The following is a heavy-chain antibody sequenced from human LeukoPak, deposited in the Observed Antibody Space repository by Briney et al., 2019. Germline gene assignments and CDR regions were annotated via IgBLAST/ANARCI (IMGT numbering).Heavy chain of an antibody. J-gene: IGHJ4*02. CDR2: IRGSGGST. CDR3: AKTYDFWSGYPEDY. CDR1: GFTFSVYP. V-gene: IGHV3-23*01. Sequence: PGGSLRLSCAPSGFTFSVYPVSWARQARGKGLEWVSDIRGSGGSTFYADCVKARFTIYRNNCKNALYLQMNSLRAEDTAVYYCAKTYDFWSGYPEDYWGQGTLVTVSS. D-gene: IGHD3-3*01.